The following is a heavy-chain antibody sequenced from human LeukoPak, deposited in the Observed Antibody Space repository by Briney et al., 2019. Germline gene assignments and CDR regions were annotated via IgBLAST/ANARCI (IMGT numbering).Heavy chain of an antibody. D-gene: IGHD4-17*01. V-gene: IGHV1-3*01. Sequence: ASVKVSCKASGYTFTSNAMHWVRQAPGQRLEWMGWINAGNGNTKYSQKFQGRVTITRDTSASTAYMELSSLRSEDTAVYYCARGAADYGLDYFDYWGQGTLVTVSS. CDR3: ARGAADYGLDYFDY. CDR1: GYTFTSNA. CDR2: INAGNGNT. J-gene: IGHJ4*02.